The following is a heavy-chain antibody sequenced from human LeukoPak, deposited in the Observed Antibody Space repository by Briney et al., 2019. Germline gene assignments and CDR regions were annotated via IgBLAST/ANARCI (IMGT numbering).Heavy chain of an antibody. Sequence: GGSLRLSCAASGFTFSTRWMSWARQAPGKGLEWVANIKPDGSETNYVDSVKGRFTISRDNAKSSLYLQMDSLRVEDTAVYYCTLGAVDFWGPGTLVTVSS. J-gene: IGHJ4*02. V-gene: IGHV3-7*01. D-gene: IGHD3-16*01. CDR3: TLGAVDF. CDR1: GFTFSTRW. CDR2: IKPDGSET.